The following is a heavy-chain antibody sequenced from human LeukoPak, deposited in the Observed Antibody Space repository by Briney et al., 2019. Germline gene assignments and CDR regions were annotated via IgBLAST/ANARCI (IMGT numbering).Heavy chain of an antibody. V-gene: IGHV1-2*02. J-gene: IGHJ4*02. CDR3: AREDVSGWYLSDY. CDR2: INPNSGGT. D-gene: IGHD6-19*01. CDR1: GYTFTGYY. Sequence: ASVKVSCKASGYTFTGYYMHWVRQAPGQGLEWMGWINPNSGGTNYAQKFQGRVTMTRDTSISTAYMELSRLRSDDTAVYYCAREDVSGWYLSDYWGQGTLVTVSS.